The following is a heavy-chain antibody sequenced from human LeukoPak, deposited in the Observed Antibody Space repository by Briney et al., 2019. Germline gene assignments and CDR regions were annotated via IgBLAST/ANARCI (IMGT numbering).Heavy chain of an antibody. CDR1: GFAFSSYT. J-gene: IGHJ4*02. CDR3: VSPPSSTWSH. V-gene: IGHV3-21*01. Sequence: GGSLRLSCAASGFAFSSYTMNWVRQAPGKGLEWVSSISTSSSYIYYADSLKGRFTVSRDNAKNSLYLQMNSLRAEDTAVYYCVSPPSSTWSHWGQGTLVTVSS. D-gene: IGHD6-13*01. CDR2: ISTSSSYI.